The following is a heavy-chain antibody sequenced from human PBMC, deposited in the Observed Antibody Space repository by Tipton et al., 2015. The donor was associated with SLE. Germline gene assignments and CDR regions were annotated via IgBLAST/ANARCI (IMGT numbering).Heavy chain of an antibody. D-gene: IGHD3-9*01. CDR1: GFTFDDYG. J-gene: IGHJ6*02. CDR3: ARGGYDILTGPREAYYGMDV. Sequence: SLRLSCAASGFTFDDYGMSWVRQAPGEGLEWVSGISWNGGTTGYADSVKGRFTISRDNAKNSLYLQMNSLRAEDTALYHCARGGYDILTGPREAYYGMDVWGQGTTVTVSS. V-gene: IGHV3-20*01. CDR2: ISWNGGTT.